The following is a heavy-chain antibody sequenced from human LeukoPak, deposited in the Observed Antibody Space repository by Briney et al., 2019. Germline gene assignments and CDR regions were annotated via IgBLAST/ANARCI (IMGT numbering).Heavy chain of an antibody. CDR1: GGAISSYY. CDR3: ARRFTTNHDY. Sequence: SETLSLTCTISGGAISSYYWSWIRQPPGKGLEWIGYIFSTGSTNYNPSLDSRVTISIDPSKSQFSLSLSSVTAADTAIYYCARRFTTNHDYWGQGLLITVSS. D-gene: IGHD1-1*01. V-gene: IGHV4-59*08. CDR2: IFSTGST. J-gene: IGHJ4*02.